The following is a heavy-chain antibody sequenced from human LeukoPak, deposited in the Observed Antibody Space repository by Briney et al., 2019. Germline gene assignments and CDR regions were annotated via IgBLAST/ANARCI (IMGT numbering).Heavy chain of an antibody. J-gene: IGHJ4*02. Sequence: KSSETLSLTCTVSGYSISSGYYWGWIRQPPGKGLEWIGSIYHSGSTYYNPSLKSRVTISVDTSKNQFSLKLSSVTAADTAVYYCARVPNWGLKSGHFDYWGQGTLVTVSS. V-gene: IGHV4-38-2*02. D-gene: IGHD7-27*01. CDR2: IYHSGST. CDR3: ARVPNWGLKSGHFDY. CDR1: GYSISSGYY.